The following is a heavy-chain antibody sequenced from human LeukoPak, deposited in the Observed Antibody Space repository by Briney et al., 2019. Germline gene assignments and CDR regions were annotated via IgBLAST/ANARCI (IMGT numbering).Heavy chain of an antibody. V-gene: IGHV7-4-1*02. Sequence: GASVKVSCKASGYTFTSYGISWVRQAPGQGLEWMGWINTNTGNPTYAQGFTERFVFSLDTSVSTAYLQISSLKAEDTAVYYCARVKYDYVWGSYRTQWGIFDYWGQGTLVTVSS. CDR3: ARVKYDYVWGSYRTQWGIFDY. CDR1: GYTFTSYG. J-gene: IGHJ4*02. D-gene: IGHD3-16*02. CDR2: INTNTGNP.